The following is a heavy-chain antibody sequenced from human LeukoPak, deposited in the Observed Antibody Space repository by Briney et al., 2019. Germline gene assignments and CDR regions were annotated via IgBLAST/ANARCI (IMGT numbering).Heavy chain of an antibody. Sequence: PGGSLRLSCAASGFTFSTYAVNWVRQAPGKGLEWVSVIRGSGGSTYYADSVKGRFTISRDNSKNTLYLQMNSLRAEDTAVYYCAKDRQNYDILTGYEYWGQGTLVTVSS. CDR3: AKDRQNYDILTGYEY. CDR1: GFTFSTYA. V-gene: IGHV3-23*01. CDR2: IRGSGGST. J-gene: IGHJ4*02. D-gene: IGHD3-9*01.